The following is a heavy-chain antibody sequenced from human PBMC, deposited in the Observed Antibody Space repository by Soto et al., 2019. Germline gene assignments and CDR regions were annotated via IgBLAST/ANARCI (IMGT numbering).Heavy chain of an antibody. Sequence: GGSLRLSCAASGFTVSSNYMSWVRQAPGKGLEWVSVIYSGGSTYYADSVKGRFTISRDNSKNTLYLQMNSLRAEDTAVYYCASSTNYDFWRTYYYNYGMDVWGQGTTVTVSS. J-gene: IGHJ6*02. CDR3: ASSTNYDFWRTYYYNYGMDV. CDR1: GFTVSSNY. D-gene: IGHD3-3*01. V-gene: IGHV3-53*01. CDR2: IYSGGST.